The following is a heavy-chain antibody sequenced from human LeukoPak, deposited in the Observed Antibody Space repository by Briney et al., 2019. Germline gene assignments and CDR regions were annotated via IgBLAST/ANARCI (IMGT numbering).Heavy chain of an antibody. V-gene: IGHV3-23*01. J-gene: IGHJ5*02. Sequence: GGSLRLSCIASGFTFSRYAMSWVRQAPGKGLEWVSGISGSGGSTYYADSVKGRSTISRDNAKNTLYLQMNSLRAEDTAVYYCARDGVEFYNWFDPWGQGTLVTVSS. CDR1: GFTFSRYA. CDR2: ISGSGGST. D-gene: IGHD2-21*01. CDR3: ARDGVEFYNWFDP.